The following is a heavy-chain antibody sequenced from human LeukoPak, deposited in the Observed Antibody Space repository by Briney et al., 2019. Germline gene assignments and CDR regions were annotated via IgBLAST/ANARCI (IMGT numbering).Heavy chain of an antibody. CDR1: DGSISDYY. CDR2: ISNSGST. CDR3: AKSSGWYFDH. Sequence: SETLSLTCTVSDGSISDYYWSWIRQPPGKGLEWIGYISNSGSTSYNPSLKSRVTISVDTSKNQFSLKLSSVTAADTAVYYCAKSSGWYFDHWGQGTLVTVSP. V-gene: IGHV4-59*08. J-gene: IGHJ4*02. D-gene: IGHD6-19*01.